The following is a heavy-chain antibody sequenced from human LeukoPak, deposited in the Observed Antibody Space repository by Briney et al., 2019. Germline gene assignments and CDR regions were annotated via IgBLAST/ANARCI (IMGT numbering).Heavy chain of an antibody. V-gene: IGHV1-2*02. J-gene: IGHJ4*02. CDR3: ARDAVDIAVAGTFDY. Sequence: ASVKVSCKASGYTFTGCYMHWVRQAPGQGLEWMGWINPNSGGTNYAQKFQGRVTMTRDASISTAYMELSRLRSDDTAVYYCARDAVDIAVAGTFDYWGQGTLVTVSS. CDR2: INPNSGGT. CDR1: GYTFTGCY. D-gene: IGHD6-19*01.